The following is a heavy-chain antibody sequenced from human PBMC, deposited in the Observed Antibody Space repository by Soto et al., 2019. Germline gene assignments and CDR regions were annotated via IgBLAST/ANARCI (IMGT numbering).Heavy chain of an antibody. J-gene: IGHJ4*02. CDR2: ISGSGGST. CDR3: AKGSSGNYFLDY. V-gene: IGHV3-23*01. Sequence: EVQVLESGGGLVQPGGSLRLSCAASGFSFSNYGMSWVRQAPGKGLEWFSAISGSGGSTYYADSVKGRFTISRDNSKNTMYLQMNSRRAEDTAVYFCAKGSSGNYFLDYCGQGTLVTVSS. D-gene: IGHD1-26*01. CDR1: GFSFSNYG.